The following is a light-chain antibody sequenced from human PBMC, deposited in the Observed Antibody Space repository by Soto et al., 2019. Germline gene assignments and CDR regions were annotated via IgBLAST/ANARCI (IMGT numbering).Light chain of an antibody. CDR2: CAS. CDR1: QSVLYSSNNKNY. V-gene: IGKV4-1*01. Sequence: DIVMTQSPDSLAVSLGERATINCKSSQSVLYSSNNKNYLAWYQQKPGQPPKLLIYCASTRESGVPYRFTGSGSGTDFTLTISSLQAEDVAVYYCQQYYSTPPTFGQGTKVEIK. J-gene: IGKJ1*01. CDR3: QQYYSTPPT.